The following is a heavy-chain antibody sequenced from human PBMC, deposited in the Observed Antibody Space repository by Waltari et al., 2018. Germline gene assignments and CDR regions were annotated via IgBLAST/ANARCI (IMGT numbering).Heavy chain of an antibody. V-gene: IGHV4-4*02. J-gene: IGHJ4*02. D-gene: IGHD2-15*01. CDR3: ARAIGYCSGGSCSNFDY. Sequence: QVQLQESGPGLVKPSGTLSLTCAVSGGSISSRNWWSWVRPPPGKGLEWIGEIYHSGSTNYNPSLKSRVTISVDKSKNQFSLKLSSVTAADTAVYYCARAIGYCSGGSCSNFDYWGQGTLVTVSS. CDR2: IYHSGST. CDR1: GGSISSRNW.